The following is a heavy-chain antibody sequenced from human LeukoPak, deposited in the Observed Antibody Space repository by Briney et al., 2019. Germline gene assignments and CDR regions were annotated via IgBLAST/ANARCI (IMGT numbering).Heavy chain of an antibody. V-gene: IGHV3-9*01. Sequence: GGSLRLSCAASGFTFSSYAMTWVRQAPGQGLEWVSGISWDRGNIGYADSVKGRFTISRDNAKNSLYLQMNSLRAEDTALYYCAKDDGRNSGYFKYWGQGTLVTVSS. D-gene: IGHD1-26*01. J-gene: IGHJ4*02. CDR2: ISWDRGNI. CDR3: AKDDGRNSGYFKY. CDR1: GFTFSSYA.